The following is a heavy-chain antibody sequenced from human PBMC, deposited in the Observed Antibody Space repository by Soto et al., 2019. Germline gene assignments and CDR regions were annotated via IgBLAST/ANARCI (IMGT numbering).Heavy chain of an antibody. Sequence: SETLSLTCTVSGGSISSSSYYWGWIRQPPGKGLEWIGSIYYSGSTYYNPSLKSRVTISVDTSKNQFSLKLSSVTAADTAVYYCARLGGSGFGDYWGQGTLVTVSS. CDR1: GGSISSSSYY. CDR3: ARLGGSGFGDY. D-gene: IGHD6-19*01. J-gene: IGHJ4*02. V-gene: IGHV4-39*01. CDR2: IYYSGST.